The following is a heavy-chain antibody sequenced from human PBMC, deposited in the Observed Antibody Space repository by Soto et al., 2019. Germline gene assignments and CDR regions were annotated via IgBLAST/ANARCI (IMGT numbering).Heavy chain of an antibody. Sequence: EVQLVESGGGLVQPGGSLRLSCAASGFPFSSYWMCWVRQAPGKGLELVANIKQDGSEKYCVDSVKGRFTISRDKTKNSLYLQMNSLRAEDTAVYYCARMRSYCSGGSCYPYYFDYWGQGTLVTVPS. J-gene: IGHJ4*02. CDR2: IKQDGSEK. CDR3: ARMRSYCSGGSCYPYYFDY. CDR1: GFPFSSYW. V-gene: IGHV3-7*01. D-gene: IGHD2-15*01.